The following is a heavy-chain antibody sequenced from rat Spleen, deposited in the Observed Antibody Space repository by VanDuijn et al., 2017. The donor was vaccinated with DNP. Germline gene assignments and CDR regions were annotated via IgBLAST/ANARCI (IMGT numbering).Heavy chain of an antibody. Sequence: EVQLQESGPGLVKPSQSLSLTCSVTGYSITSNYWGWIRKFPGDKMEWIGHISYSGSTGYNPSLKSRISISRDTSKNQFFLHLNSVTTEDTATYYCARWPGYNPPYAMDAWGQGTSVTVSS. V-gene: IGHV3-1*01. D-gene: IGHD1-4*01. J-gene: IGHJ4*01. CDR3: ARWPGYNPPYAMDA. CDR2: ISYSGST. CDR1: GYSITSNY.